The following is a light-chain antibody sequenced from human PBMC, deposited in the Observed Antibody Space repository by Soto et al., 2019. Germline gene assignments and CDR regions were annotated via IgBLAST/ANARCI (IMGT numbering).Light chain of an antibody. V-gene: IGLV1-40*01. CDR2: NDD. Sequence: QSVLTQPPSVSGAPGQRVTISCTGSGSNIGAGYDVHWYQRLPGTAPKLLIYNDDSRPSGVPDRFSGSKSGTSASLAITGLQPEDEADYFCQSYDTGLSVLFGGGTKLTVL. CDR3: QSYDTGLSVL. J-gene: IGLJ2*01. CDR1: GSNIGAGYD.